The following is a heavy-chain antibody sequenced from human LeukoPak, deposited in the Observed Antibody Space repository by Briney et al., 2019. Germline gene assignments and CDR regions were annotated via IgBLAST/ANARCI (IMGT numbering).Heavy chain of an antibody. V-gene: IGHV4-39*07. Sequence: SETLSLTCTVSGDSISSSSYYWGWIRQPPGKGLEWIGSIPYSGSTYYIPSLKSRVTISVDTSKNQFSLKLSSVTAADTALYYLARGNEYLFSGAYSKTIDYWGQGTLVTVSS. CDR2: IPYSGST. D-gene: IGHD2-2*01. J-gene: IGHJ4*02. CDR1: GDSISSSSYY. CDR3: ARGNEYLFSGAYSKTIDY.